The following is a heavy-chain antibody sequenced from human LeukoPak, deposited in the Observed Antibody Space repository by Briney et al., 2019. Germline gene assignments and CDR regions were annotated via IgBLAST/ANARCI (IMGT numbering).Heavy chain of an antibody. Sequence: SQTLSLTCVISGDSVSSYSAGWNWIRQSPSRGLEWLGRTYYRSKWYNEYALSVESRVTINPDTSKNQSSLHLNSVTPEDTALYYCARDIGAGADFWGQGTLVTVSS. V-gene: IGHV6-1*01. CDR2: TYYRSKWYN. D-gene: IGHD4/OR15-4a*01. CDR1: GDSVSSYSAG. J-gene: IGHJ4*02. CDR3: ARDIGAGADF.